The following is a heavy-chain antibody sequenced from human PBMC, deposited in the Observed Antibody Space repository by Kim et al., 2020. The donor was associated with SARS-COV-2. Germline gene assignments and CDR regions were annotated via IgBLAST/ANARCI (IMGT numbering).Heavy chain of an antibody. D-gene: IGHD6-13*01. Sequence: GGSLRLSCAASGFTFGDYAMHWVRQAPGKGLEWVSGLNWNSGSIAYADSVKGRFTISRDNAKDSLYLQMNSLKAEDTALYYCAKDSGSSNWSHAFDIWGHGTMVTVSS. CDR3: AKDSGSSNWSHAFDI. CDR1: GFTFGDYA. V-gene: IGHV3-9*01. J-gene: IGHJ3*02. CDR2: LNWNSGSI.